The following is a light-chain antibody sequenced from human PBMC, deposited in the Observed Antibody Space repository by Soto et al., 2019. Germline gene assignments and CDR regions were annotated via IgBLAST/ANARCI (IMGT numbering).Light chain of an antibody. CDR2: GAS. Sequence: EIVLSQSPGTLSLSPGERATLSCRASQSVTNSFLAWYQQKPGQAPRLLIYGASTRATGIPDRFSGSGSGTEFSLTINSLQSEDFAVYYCHHYNNWWAFGQGTKVDIK. J-gene: IGKJ1*01. CDR1: QSVTNS. CDR3: HHYNNWWA. V-gene: IGKV3-15*01.